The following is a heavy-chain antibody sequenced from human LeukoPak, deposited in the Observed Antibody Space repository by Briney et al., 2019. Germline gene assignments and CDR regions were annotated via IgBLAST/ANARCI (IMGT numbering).Heavy chain of an antibody. CDR3: ARGSGLGSSNFDY. J-gene: IGHJ4*02. CDR2: FTSSSNYI. Sequence: GGSLRLSCAAFGFTFSTYSMNWVRQAPGKGLEWVSSFTSSSNYIHYGDSVKGRFTISRDNAKNSLYLQMNSLRAEDTAVYYCARGSGLGSSNFDYWGQGTLVTVSS. CDR1: GFTFSTYS. V-gene: IGHV3-21*01. D-gene: IGHD3-10*01.